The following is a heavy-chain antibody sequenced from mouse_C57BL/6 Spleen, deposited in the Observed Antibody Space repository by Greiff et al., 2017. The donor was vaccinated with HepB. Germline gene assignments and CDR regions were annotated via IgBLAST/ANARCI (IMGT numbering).Heavy chain of an antibody. CDR3: ARNYGSKSYAMDY. J-gene: IGHJ4*01. D-gene: IGHD1-1*01. CDR2: IWSGGST. Sequence: QVQLKESGPGLVQPSQSLSITCTVSGFSLTSYGVHWVRQSPGKGLEWLGVIWSGGSTDYNAAFISRLSISKDNSKSQVFFKMNSLQADDTAIYYCARNYGSKSYAMDYWGQGTSVTVSS. V-gene: IGHV2-2*01. CDR1: GFSLTSYG.